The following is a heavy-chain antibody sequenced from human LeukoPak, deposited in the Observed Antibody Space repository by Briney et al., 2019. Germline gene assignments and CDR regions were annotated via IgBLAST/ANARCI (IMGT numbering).Heavy chain of an antibody. V-gene: IGHV3-48*01. Sequence: PGGPLRLSCAASGFTFRSYSMNWVPQAPGKGLEWVSYNSSSSSTIYYADSVKGRFTISRDNAKNSLYPNKNSMSPDDTAVYYCARDPELHLVVPAAGYYRGQGTLVTVSS. D-gene: IGHD2-2*01. CDR1: GFTFRSYS. CDR2: NSSSSSTI. J-gene: IGHJ4*02. CDR3: ARDPELHLVVPAAGYY.